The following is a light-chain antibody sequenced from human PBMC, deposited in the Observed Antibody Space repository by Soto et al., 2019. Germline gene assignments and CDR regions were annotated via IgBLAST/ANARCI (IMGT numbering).Light chain of an antibody. Sequence: EIVMTQSPATLSVSPGERATLSCRASQSVSSSYLAWYQQKPGQAPRLLIYGASSRATGIPDRFSGSGSGTDFTLTISRLEPEDFAVYYCQQYGSSPYTFGQGTKVEIK. J-gene: IGKJ2*01. CDR3: QQYGSSPYT. CDR2: GAS. CDR1: QSVSSSY. V-gene: IGKV3-20*01.